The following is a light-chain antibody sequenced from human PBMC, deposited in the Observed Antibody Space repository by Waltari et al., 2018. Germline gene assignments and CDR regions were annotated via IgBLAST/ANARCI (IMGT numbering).Light chain of an antibody. J-gene: IGKJ2*03. CDR3: YQYSNWPPYS. Sequence: TQSPATLSVSPGERVTLSCRASQSVYRYLAWYQQKPGQAPRLLIYGASTRSSGIPDRFSGSGSGTEFTINISSLQSEDFAVYYCYQYSNWPPYSFGQGTMLEIK. CDR1: QSVYRY. V-gene: IGKV3-15*01. CDR2: GAS.